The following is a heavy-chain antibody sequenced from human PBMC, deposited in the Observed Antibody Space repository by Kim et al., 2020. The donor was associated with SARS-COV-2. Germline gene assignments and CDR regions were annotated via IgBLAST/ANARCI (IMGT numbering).Heavy chain of an antibody. J-gene: IGHJ6*02. D-gene: IGHD5-18*01. Sequence: GESLKISCKGSGYSFTSYWIGWVRQMPGKGLEWMGIIYPGDSDTRYSPSFQGQVTISADKSISTAYLQWSSLKASDTAMYYCARGIQLWLASEDPYGMDVWGQGTTVTVSS. CDR1: GYSFTSYW. CDR2: IYPGDSDT. V-gene: IGHV5-51*01. CDR3: ARGIQLWLASEDPYGMDV.